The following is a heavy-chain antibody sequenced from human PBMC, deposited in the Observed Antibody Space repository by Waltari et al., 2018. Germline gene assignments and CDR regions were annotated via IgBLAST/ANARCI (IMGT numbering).Heavy chain of an antibody. Sequence: QVQLQQWGAGLLKPSETLSLTCAVHGGSFSGYSWSWIRQPPGKGLEWIGEINHSGSTNYNPSLKSRVTISVDTSKNQFSLKLSSVTTADTAVYYCARGLEKGVWHYWGQGTLVTVSS. CDR1: GGSFSGYS. J-gene: IGHJ4*02. V-gene: IGHV4-34*01. CDR2: INHSGST. D-gene: IGHD3-16*01. CDR3: ARGLEKGVWHY.